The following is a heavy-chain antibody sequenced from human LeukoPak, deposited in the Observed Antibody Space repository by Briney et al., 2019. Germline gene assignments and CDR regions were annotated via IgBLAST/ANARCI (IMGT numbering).Heavy chain of an antibody. Sequence: SETLSLTCTVSGGSISGYYWSWIRQPAGQGLEWIGRIYTSGSTNHNPSLKSRVTISVDKSQNQFSLKLSSVTAADTAVYYCARDVELVGSSWYYYYMDVWGKGTTVTVSS. CDR2: IYTSGST. V-gene: IGHV4-4*07. CDR1: GGSISGYY. D-gene: IGHD6-13*01. J-gene: IGHJ6*03. CDR3: ARDVELVGSSWYYYYMDV.